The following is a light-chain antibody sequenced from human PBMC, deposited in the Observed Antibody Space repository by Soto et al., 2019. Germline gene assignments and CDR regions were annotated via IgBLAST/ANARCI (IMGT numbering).Light chain of an antibody. J-gene: IGLJ2*01. CDR1: SSDVGDYNF. CDR2: EVT. Sequence: QSALTQPPSASGSPGQSVTISCTGTSSDVGDYNFVSWYQQHPGKAPKLMIYEVTKRPSGVPDRFSGSKSANTASLTVSGLQAEDEADYYCSSYTSSSTLVFGGGTKVTVL. V-gene: IGLV2-8*01. CDR3: SSYTSSSTLV.